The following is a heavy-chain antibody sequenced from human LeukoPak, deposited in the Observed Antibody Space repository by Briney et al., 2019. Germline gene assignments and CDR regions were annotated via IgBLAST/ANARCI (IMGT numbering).Heavy chain of an antibody. D-gene: IGHD6-13*01. J-gene: IGHJ1*01. Sequence: GASVKVSCKVSGYTLTELSMHWMRQAPGKGLEWMGGFDPEDGETIYAQKFQGRVTMAKDTSTDTAYMEMSSLRSEDTAVYYCARGNPEDSSSWYDYFQHWGQGTLVTVSS. CDR3: ARGNPEDSSSWYDYFQH. V-gene: IGHV1-24*01. CDR1: GYTLTELS. CDR2: FDPEDGET.